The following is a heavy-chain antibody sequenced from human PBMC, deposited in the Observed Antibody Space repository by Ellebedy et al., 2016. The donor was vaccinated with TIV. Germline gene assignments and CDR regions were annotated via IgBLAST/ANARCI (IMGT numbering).Heavy chain of an antibody. Sequence: ASVKVSCKASGGTFSSYAISWVRQAPGQGLEWMGGIIPIFGTANYAQKFQGRVTITADESTSTAYMELSSLRSEDTAVYYCARENYGDRAFDIWGQGTMVTVSS. J-gene: IGHJ3*02. CDR1: GGTFSSYA. CDR3: ARENYGDRAFDI. V-gene: IGHV1-69*13. CDR2: IIPIFGTA. D-gene: IGHD4-17*01.